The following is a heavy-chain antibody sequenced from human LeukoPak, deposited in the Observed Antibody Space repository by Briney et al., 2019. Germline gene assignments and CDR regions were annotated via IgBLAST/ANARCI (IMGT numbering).Heavy chain of an antibody. CDR1: GGSISSSSYY. D-gene: IGHD2-2*01. J-gene: IGHJ5*02. V-gene: IGHV4-39*01. CDR2: IYYSGST. Sequence: SETLSLTCTVSGGSISSSSYYWGWIRQPPGKGLEWIGSIYYSGSTYYNPSLKSRVTISVDTSKNQFSLKLSSVTAADTAVYYCATSRQLLDNWFDPWGQGTLVTVSS. CDR3: ATSRQLLDNWFDP.